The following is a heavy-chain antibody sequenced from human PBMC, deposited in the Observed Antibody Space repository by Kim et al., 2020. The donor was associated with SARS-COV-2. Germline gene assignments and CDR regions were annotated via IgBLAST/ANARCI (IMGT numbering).Heavy chain of an antibody. J-gene: IGHJ5*02. V-gene: IGHV4-31*02. CDR3: ARDLNGSGSYLDP. D-gene: IGHD3-10*01. Sequence: YNPSLKSRVTISVDTSKNQFSLKLSSVTAADTAVYYCARDLNGSGSYLDPWGQGTLVTVSS.